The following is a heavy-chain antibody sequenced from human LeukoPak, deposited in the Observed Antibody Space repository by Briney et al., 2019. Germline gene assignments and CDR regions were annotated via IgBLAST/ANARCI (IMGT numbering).Heavy chain of an antibody. CDR3: ARDQTHYY. J-gene: IGHJ4*02. CDR2: IKHEGSEY. Sequence: PGGSLILSCGASGFTLIHYWMSWVRQAPGKGLEWVATIKHEGSEYYDFDSVKGRFTISRDNAKSSMWLQMNSLSAEDTAVYYCARDQTHYYWGQGSLVTVSS. CDR1: GFTLIHYW. V-gene: IGHV3-7*01.